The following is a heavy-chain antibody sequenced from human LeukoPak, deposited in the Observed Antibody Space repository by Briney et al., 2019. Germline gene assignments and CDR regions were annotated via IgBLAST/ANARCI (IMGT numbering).Heavy chain of an antibody. Sequence: ASVKVSCKASGYTFTGYYIHWVRQAPGQGLEWMGWINPNSGDTNYAQKFQGRGSMTRDTSISTAYMELSSLTSDDTAVFYCARFFDYSTSSLDYWGQGALVTVSS. CDR1: GYTFTGYY. CDR2: INPNSGDT. D-gene: IGHD6-6*01. V-gene: IGHV1-2*02. J-gene: IGHJ4*02. CDR3: ARFFDYSTSSLDY.